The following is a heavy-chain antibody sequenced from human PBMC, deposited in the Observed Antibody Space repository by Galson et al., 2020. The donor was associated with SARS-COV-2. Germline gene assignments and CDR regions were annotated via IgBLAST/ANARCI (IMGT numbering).Heavy chain of an antibody. D-gene: IGHD3-9*01. V-gene: IGHV1-8*01. CDR1: GYTFTSYD. Sequence: ASVKVSCKASGYTFTSYDINWVRQATGQGLEWMGWMNPNSGNTGYEQKFQGRVTMTRNTSISTAYMELSSLRSEDTAVYYCARGPQWYYDILTGYILDAFDIWGQGTMVTVSS. CDR2: MNPNSGNT. J-gene: IGHJ3*02. CDR3: ARGPQWYYDILTGYILDAFDI.